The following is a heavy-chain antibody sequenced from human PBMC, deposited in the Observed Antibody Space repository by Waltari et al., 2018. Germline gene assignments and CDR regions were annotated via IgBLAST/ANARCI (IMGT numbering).Heavy chain of an antibody. D-gene: IGHD2-15*01. CDR1: GFTFSDYY. J-gene: IGHJ4*02. CDR3: AKNRRYCSGGSCYHGYYFDY. Sequence: QVQLVESGGGLVKPGGSLRLSCAASGFTFSDYYMSWIRQAPGKGLEWVSYISSSGSTIYYADSVKGRFTISRDNSKNTLYLQMNSLRAEDTAVYYCAKNRRYCSGGSCYHGYYFDYWGQGTLVTVSS. V-gene: IGHV3-11*01. CDR2: ISSSGSTI.